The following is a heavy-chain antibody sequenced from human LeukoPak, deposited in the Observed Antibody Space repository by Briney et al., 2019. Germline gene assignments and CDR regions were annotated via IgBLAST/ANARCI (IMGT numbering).Heavy chain of an antibody. CDR1: GYTFTSYY. J-gene: IGHJ3*02. Sequence: ASVKVSCKASGYTFTSYYMHWVRQAPGQGLEWMGIINPSGGSTSYAQKFQGRVTMTRDTSISTAYMELSRLRSDDTAVYYCARAPPYIVVVVAAGNAFDIWGQGTMVTVSS. D-gene: IGHD2-15*01. V-gene: IGHV1-46*01. CDR2: INPSGGST. CDR3: ARAPPYIVVVVAAGNAFDI.